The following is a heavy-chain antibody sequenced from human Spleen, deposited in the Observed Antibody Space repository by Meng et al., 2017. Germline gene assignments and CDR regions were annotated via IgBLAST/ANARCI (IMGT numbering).Heavy chain of an antibody. Sequence: GESLKISCAASGFTFSNFLMYWVRQAPGKGLVWVSRIKGDGSVTTYADSVKGRFTISRDNAKNTLYMQMNSLRAEGTAVYYCVRSNAFDYWGQGTLVTVSS. CDR2: IKGDGSVT. CDR1: GFTFSNFL. V-gene: IGHV3-74*01. J-gene: IGHJ4*02. CDR3: VRSNAFDY. D-gene: IGHD2-8*01.